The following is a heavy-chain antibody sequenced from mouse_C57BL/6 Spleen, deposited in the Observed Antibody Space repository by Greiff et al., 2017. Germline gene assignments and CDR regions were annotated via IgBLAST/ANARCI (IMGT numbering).Heavy chain of an antibody. Sequence: QVQLQQPGTELVKPGASVKLSCKASGYTFTSYWMHWVKQRPGQGLEWIGNINPSNGGTNYNEKFKSKATLTVDKSSSTAYMQLSSLTSEDSAVYDCARYDYYYYAMDYWGQGTSVTVSS. CDR1: GYTFTSYW. CDR2: INPSNGGT. D-gene: IGHD2-12*01. J-gene: IGHJ4*01. V-gene: IGHV1-53*01. CDR3: ARYDYYYYAMDY.